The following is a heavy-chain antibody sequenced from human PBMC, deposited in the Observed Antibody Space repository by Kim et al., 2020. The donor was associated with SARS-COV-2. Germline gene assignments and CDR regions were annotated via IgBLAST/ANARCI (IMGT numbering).Heavy chain of an antibody. J-gene: IGHJ4*02. V-gene: IGHV3-48*02. Sequence: GGSLRLSCAASGFTFSSYSMNWVRQAPGKGLEWVSYISSNSSTIYYADAVRGRFTIARNNAKNSLYLQLNSLRDEDTAVYYCARDALFEWLYPIDNWGQGTLVTVSS. CDR2: ISSNSSTI. CDR1: GFTFSSYS. CDR3: ARDALFEWLYPIDN. D-gene: IGHD3-3*02.